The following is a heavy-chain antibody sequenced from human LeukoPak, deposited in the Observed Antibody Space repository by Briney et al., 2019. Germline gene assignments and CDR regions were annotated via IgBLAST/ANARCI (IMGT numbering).Heavy chain of an antibody. CDR2: IRYDGSNK. J-gene: IGHJ6*03. V-gene: IGHV3-30*02. CDR1: GFTFSSYG. D-gene: IGHD2-2*01. Sequence: GGSLRLSCAASGFTFSSYGMHWVRQAPGKGLEWVAFIRYDGSNKYYADSVKGRFTISRDNSKNTLYLQMNSLRAEDTAVYYCAKDGATSYQLLSSYYYYMDVWGKGTTVTVSS. CDR3: AKDGATSYQLLSSYYYYMDV.